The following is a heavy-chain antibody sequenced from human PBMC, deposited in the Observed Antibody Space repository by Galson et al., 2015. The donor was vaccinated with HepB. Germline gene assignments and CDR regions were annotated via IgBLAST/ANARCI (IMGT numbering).Heavy chain of an antibody. CDR2: IWSDGDNK. J-gene: IGHJ4*02. D-gene: IGHD5-18*01. CDR3: ARGVYGYSYGPADY. CDR1: GFTFSSHG. V-gene: IGHV3-33*01. Sequence: SLRLSCAASGFTFSSHGMHWVRQAPDKGLEWVAVIWSDGDNKFYADSLKGRFTISRDNSKNTLYLQMNSLRAEDTAVYYCARGVYGYSYGPADYWGQGTLVTVSS.